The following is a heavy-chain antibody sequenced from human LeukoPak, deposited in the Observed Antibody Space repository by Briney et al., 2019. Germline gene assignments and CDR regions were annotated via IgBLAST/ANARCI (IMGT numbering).Heavy chain of an antibody. J-gene: IGHJ3*02. Sequence: ASVKVSCTASGYTFTSYGISWVRQAPGQGLEWMGWISAYNGNTNYAQKLQGRVTMTTDTSTSTAYMELRSLRSDDTAVYYCARDPLGITIFGVDDAFDIWGQGTMVTVSS. CDR1: GYTFTSYG. CDR2: ISAYNGNT. V-gene: IGHV1-18*01. CDR3: ARDPLGITIFGVDDAFDI. D-gene: IGHD3-3*01.